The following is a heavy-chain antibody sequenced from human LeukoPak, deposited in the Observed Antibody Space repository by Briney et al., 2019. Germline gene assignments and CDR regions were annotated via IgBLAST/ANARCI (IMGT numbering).Heavy chain of an antibody. Sequence: SGRSLRLSCAASGFTFSSYAMHWVRQAPGKGLEWVAVISYDGSNKYYADSVKGRFTISRDNSKNTLYLQMNSLRAEDTAVYYCARVRGIYSYGHPYYFDYWGQGTLVTVSS. CDR3: ARVRGIYSYGHPYYFDY. V-gene: IGHV3-30*04. CDR1: GFTFSSYA. D-gene: IGHD5-18*01. J-gene: IGHJ4*02. CDR2: ISYDGSNK.